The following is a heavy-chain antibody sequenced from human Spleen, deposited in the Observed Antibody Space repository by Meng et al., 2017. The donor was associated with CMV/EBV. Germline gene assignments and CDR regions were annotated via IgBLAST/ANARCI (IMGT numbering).Heavy chain of an antibody. J-gene: IGHJ4*02. Sequence: ASVKVSCKASGYRFSDYGFTWMRQAPGQGPEWMGWISPYSGNTHYAERFQGRVSMTTDTASSTVYLELRSLRSDDTAIYDCARDHTNGGVYSAYWGQGTPVTVSS. CDR3: ARDHTNGGVYSAY. CDR2: ISPYSGNT. D-gene: IGHD3-16*01. CDR1: GYRFSDYG. V-gene: IGHV1-18*01.